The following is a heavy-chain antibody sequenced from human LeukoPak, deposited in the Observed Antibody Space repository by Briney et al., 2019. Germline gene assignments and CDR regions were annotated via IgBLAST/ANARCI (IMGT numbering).Heavy chain of an antibody. D-gene: IGHD6-13*01. CDR3: ARAPHDPDSSSWYRERAFHI. CDR1: GGSISSGGYY. Sequence: SQTLSLTCTVSGGSISSGGYYWSWIRQHPGKGLEWIGYIYYSGSTYYNPSLKSRVTISVDTSKNQFSLKLSSVTAADTAVYYCARAPHDPDSSSWYRERAFHIWGQGTMVTVSS. J-gene: IGHJ3*02. V-gene: IGHV4-31*03. CDR2: IYYSGST.